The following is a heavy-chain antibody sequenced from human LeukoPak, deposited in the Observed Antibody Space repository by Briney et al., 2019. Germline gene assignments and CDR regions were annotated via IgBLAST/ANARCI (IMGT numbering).Heavy chain of an antibody. CDR3: ARGGRGIAVY. V-gene: IGHV3-23*01. J-gene: IGHJ4*02. Sequence: GVSLRLSCAASGFTFSSYAMSWARQAPGKGVEGVSTISGSGGSTYYADSVKGRFTISRDNAKNSLYLQMNSLRAEDTAVYYCARGGRGIAVYWGQGTLVTVSS. CDR1: GFTFSSYA. CDR2: ISGSGGST. D-gene: IGHD6-19*01.